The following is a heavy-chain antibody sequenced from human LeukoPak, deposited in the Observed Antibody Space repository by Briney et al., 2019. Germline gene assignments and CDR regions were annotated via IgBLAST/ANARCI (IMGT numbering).Heavy chain of an antibody. CDR1: GFTFRSYG. D-gene: IGHD6-13*01. J-gene: IGHJ6*02. CDR3: ATAGSYYGMDV. Sequence: PGGSLRLSCAASGFTFRSYGMHWVRQAPGKGLEWVAVIWYDGSNEYYTDSVKGRFTISRDKSKNTLSLLMNSLRAEDTAVYYCATAGSYYGMDVWGQGTTVTVSS. V-gene: IGHV3-33*01. CDR2: IWYDGSNE.